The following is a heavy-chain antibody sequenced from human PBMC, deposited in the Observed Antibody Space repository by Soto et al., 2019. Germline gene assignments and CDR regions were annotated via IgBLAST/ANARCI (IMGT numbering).Heavy chain of an antibody. CDR1: GGSFSGYY. Sequence: PSETLSPTCAVYGGSFSGYYWSWIRQPPGKGLEWIGEINHSGSTNYNPSLKSRVTISVDTSKNQFSPKLSSVTAADTAVYYCARLYPPLRGSSWLDYWGQGTLVTVS. CDR2: INHSGST. V-gene: IGHV4-34*01. CDR3: ARLYPPLRGSSWLDY. D-gene: IGHD6-13*01. J-gene: IGHJ4*02.